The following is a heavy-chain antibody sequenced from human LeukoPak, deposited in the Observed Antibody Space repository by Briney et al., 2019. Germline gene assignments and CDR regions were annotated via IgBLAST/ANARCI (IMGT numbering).Heavy chain of an antibody. CDR3: ARLKSYSSGWHGYRFDP. D-gene: IGHD6-19*01. J-gene: IGHJ5*02. V-gene: IGHV4-39*01. CDR2: IYYSGST. CDR1: GGSVSSGSYY. Sequence: SETLSLTCSVSGGSVSSGSYYWGWIRQPPGKGLEWIAHIYYSGSTYHDPSLKSRVTISLDTSKNQVSLTLSSVTAADTAVYYCARLKSYSSGWHGYRFDPWGQGTPVTVSS.